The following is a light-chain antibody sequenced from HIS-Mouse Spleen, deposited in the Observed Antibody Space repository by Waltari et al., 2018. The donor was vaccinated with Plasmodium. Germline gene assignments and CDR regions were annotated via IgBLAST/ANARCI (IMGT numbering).Light chain of an antibody. V-gene: IGKV3-15*01. CDR3: QQYNNWSFT. J-gene: IGKJ3*01. Sequence: EIVMTQSPATLSVSPGERPTLSCRASQRVSSNCAWYQQKPGQAPRLLIYGASTRATGIPARFSGSGSGTEFTLTISSLQSEDFAVYYCQQYNNWSFTFGPGTKVDIK. CDR1: QRVSSN. CDR2: GAS.